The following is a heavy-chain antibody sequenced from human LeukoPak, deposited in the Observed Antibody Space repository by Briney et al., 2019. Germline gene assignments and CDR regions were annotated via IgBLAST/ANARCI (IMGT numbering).Heavy chain of an antibody. V-gene: IGHV3-73*01. CDR3: TRSLTGTTFGDY. CDR1: GFSFSVST. D-gene: IGHD1-7*01. Sequence: PGGTLRLSCAASGFSFSVSTMHWVRQASGKGLEWVGRIRDKAESYATVCAASVKGRFTISRDDSQNTAYLQLNSLRSDDTAVYYCTRSLTGTTFGDYWGQGTLVTVSS. J-gene: IGHJ4*02. CDR2: IRDKAESYAT.